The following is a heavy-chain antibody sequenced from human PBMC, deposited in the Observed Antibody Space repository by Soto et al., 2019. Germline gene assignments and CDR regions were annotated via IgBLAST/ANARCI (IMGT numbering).Heavy chain of an antibody. V-gene: IGHV1-18*01. CDR1: GYTFTSYG. CDR2: ISAYNGNT. D-gene: IGHD6-13*01. J-gene: IGHJ4*02. CDR3: ARDPREYSSSWYFVY. Sequence: EASVKVSCKASGYTFTSYGISWVRQAPGQGLEWMGWISAYNGNTNYAQKLQGRVTMTTDTSTSTAYMELRSLRSDDTAVYYCARDPREYSSSWYFVYWGQGTLVTVSS.